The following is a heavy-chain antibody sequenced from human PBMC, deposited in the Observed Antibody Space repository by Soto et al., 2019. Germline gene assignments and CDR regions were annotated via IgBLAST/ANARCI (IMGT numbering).Heavy chain of an antibody. CDR2: ISYDGSNK. CDR1: GFTFSSYG. Sequence: PGGSLRLSCAASGFTFSSYGMHWVRQAPGKGLEWVAVISYDGSNKYYADSVKGRFTISRDNSKNTLYLQMNSLRAEDTAVYYCAKDGEIVVVIPTLGYFQHWGQGTLVTVFS. D-gene: IGHD3-22*01. CDR3: AKDGEIVVVIPTLGYFQH. V-gene: IGHV3-30*18. J-gene: IGHJ1*01.